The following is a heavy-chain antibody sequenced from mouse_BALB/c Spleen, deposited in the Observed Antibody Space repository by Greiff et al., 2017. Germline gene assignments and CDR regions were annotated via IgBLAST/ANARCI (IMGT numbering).Heavy chain of an antibody. J-gene: IGHJ3*01. Sequence: VQLKQSGPELVKPGASVKMSCKASGYTFTSYVMHWVKQKPGQGLEWIGYINPYNDGTKYNEKFKGKATLTSDKSSSTAYMELSSLTSEDSAVYYCARGYYGYDSTLFAYWGQGTLVTVSA. CDR2: INPYNDGT. D-gene: IGHD2-2*01. CDR1: GYTFTSYV. V-gene: IGHV1-14*01. CDR3: ARGYYGYDSTLFAY.